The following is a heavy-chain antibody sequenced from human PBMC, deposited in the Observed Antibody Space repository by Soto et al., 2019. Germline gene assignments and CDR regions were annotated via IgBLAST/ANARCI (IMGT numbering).Heavy chain of an antibody. CDR1: GYTFTSYA. Sequence: GASVKLSCTASGYTFTSYAMHCVRQAPGQRLEWMGWINAGNGNTKYSQKFQGRVTITRDTSASTAYMELSSLRSEDTAVYYCARARLILTAGYFDYWGQGTLVTVSS. CDR3: ARARLILTAGYFDY. D-gene: IGHD3-3*02. V-gene: IGHV1-3*01. CDR2: INAGNGNT. J-gene: IGHJ4*02.